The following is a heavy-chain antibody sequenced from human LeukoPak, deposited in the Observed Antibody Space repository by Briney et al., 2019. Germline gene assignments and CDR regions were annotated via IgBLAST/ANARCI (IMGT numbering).Heavy chain of an antibody. CDR3: AREAQYYYDSSGYYNDAFDI. J-gene: IGHJ3*02. V-gene: IGHV4-31*03. Sequence: PSETLSLTCTVSGGSLSSGGYYWSWIRQHPGKGLEWIGYIYYSGSTYYNPSLKSRVTISVDTSKNQFSLKLSSVTAADTAVYYCAREAQYYYDSSGYYNDAFDIWGQGTMVTVSS. D-gene: IGHD3-22*01. CDR2: IYYSGST. CDR1: GGSLSSGGYY.